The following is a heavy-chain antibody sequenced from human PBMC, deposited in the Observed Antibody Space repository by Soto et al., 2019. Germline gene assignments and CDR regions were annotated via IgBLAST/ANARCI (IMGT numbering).Heavy chain of an antibody. D-gene: IGHD5-18*01. Sequence: QVRLQESGPGLVKPSETLSLICSVSSDSINSHYWSWVRQPPGKGLEWLGCMLYTGTTKYNRSLKGPISISGDASKRQFYLKLTSVTAADTAVYYCARVSGFEYGYPQQSDSWGQGSLVTVSS. CDR1: SDSINSHY. V-gene: IGHV4-59*11. J-gene: IGHJ4*02. CDR2: MLYTGTT. CDR3: ARVSGFEYGYPQQSDS.